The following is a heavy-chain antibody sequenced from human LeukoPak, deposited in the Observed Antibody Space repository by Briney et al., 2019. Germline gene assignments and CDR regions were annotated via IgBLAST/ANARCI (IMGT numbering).Heavy chain of an antibody. J-gene: IGHJ6*03. CDR3: ARDGTYYYYMDV. CDR1: GLTFSSYW. V-gene: IGHV3-7*01. CDR2: IKQGGSEK. Sequence: PGGSLRLSCAASGLTFSSYWMSWVRQAPGKGLEWVANIKQGGSEKYYVDSVKGRFTISRDNAKNSLYLQMNSLRAEDTAVYYCARDGTYYYYMDVWGKGTTVTVSS. D-gene: IGHD1-7*01.